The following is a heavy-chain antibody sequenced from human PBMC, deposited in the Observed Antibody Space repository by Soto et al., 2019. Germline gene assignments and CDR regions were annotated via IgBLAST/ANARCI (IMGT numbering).Heavy chain of an antibody. Sequence: PGGSLRLSCAASGFSFSRFGMHWVRQAPGKGLEWVAVILYDGSKAYYADSVKGRFIISRDNSKNTLYLQINSLRAEDTAVYYCTKYDYGKKGGAFDIWGQGTMVTVSS. CDR2: ILYDGSKA. V-gene: IGHV3-33*06. CDR3: TKYDYGKKGGAFDI. J-gene: IGHJ3*02. D-gene: IGHD4-17*01. CDR1: GFSFSRFG.